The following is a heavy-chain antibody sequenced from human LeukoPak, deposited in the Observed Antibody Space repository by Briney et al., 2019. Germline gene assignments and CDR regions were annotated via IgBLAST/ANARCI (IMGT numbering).Heavy chain of an antibody. D-gene: IGHD3-22*01. CDR1: GFTFTSYA. CDR3: ARALPEDYDNSGYFIGFDP. V-gene: IGHV3-23*01. J-gene: IGHJ5*02. CDR2: ISGSGGST. Sequence: GGSLRLSCAASGFTFTSYAMSWVRQAPGKGLEWVSVISGSGGSTYYADSVKGRFTISRDNSKNTLYLQMNSLRAEDTAVYYCARALPEDYDNSGYFIGFDPWGQGTLVTVSS.